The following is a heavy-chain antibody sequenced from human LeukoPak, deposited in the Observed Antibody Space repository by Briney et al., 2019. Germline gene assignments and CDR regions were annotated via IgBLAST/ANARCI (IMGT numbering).Heavy chain of an antibody. D-gene: IGHD2-8*01. CDR2: IYYSGST. J-gene: IGHJ4*02. Sequence: ASETLSFTCTVSGGSICSYYWSWIRQPPGKGLEWIGNIYYSGSTNYNPSLKSRVTILVDTAKSRFSLKLSSVTAADTAVYYCARDTGTRGFDYRGQGTLVTVSS. CDR1: GGSICSYY. CDR3: ARDTGTRGFDY. V-gene: IGHV4-59*01.